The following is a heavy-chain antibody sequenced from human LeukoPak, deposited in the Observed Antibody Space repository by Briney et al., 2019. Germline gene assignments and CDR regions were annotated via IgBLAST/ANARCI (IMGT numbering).Heavy chain of an antibody. CDR2: IHYSGGST. Sequence: GGSLRLSCAASGFTFSNYALSWVRQAPGKGLEWVSAIHYSGGSTYYADSVKGRFTISRDNSKNTLYLQMNSLRAEDTAVYYCARDCSPAFWSGYYWGLPPVWGQGTTVTVSS. D-gene: IGHD3-3*01. J-gene: IGHJ6*02. CDR3: ARDCSPAFWSGYYWGLPPV. CDR1: GFTFSNYA. V-gene: IGHV3-23*01.